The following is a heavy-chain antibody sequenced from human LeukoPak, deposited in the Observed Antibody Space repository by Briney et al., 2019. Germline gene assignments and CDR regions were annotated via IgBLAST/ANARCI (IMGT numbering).Heavy chain of an antibody. V-gene: IGHV3-43*01. CDR2: ISWDGRDT. CDR1: GFTFDDYT. D-gene: IGHD2-15*01. Sequence: GSSLRLSCAASGFTFDDYTMYWVRQAPGKGLEWVSLISWDGRDTKYADSVKGRFTTSRDNNKNSLYLQMSSLRLEDSALYYCAKDIGQDGRSHHYLDYWGQGTLVTVSS. CDR3: AKDIGQDGRSHHYLDY. J-gene: IGHJ4*02.